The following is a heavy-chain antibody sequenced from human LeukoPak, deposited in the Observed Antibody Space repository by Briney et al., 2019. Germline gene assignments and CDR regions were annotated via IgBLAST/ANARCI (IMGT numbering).Heavy chain of an antibody. CDR2: INGKRGDT. J-gene: IGHJ4*02. Sequence: ASVKVSCKTSGFTFTDHYFHWVRQAPGQGLEWMGWINGKRGDTNYAQKFQDRVTMTRDTSISTFYIQLSSLTADETAVYYCARDFDWGPDYWGQGTLVTVSS. V-gene: IGHV1-2*02. D-gene: IGHD3-9*01. CDR1: GFTFTDHY. CDR3: ARDFDWGPDY.